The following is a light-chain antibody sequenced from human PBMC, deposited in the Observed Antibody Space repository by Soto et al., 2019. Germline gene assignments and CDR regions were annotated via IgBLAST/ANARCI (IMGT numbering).Light chain of an antibody. CDR1: QAIDSW. CDR3: QQYDGLPT. J-gene: IGKJ5*01. V-gene: IGKV1-33*01. Sequence: DIQMTQSPSSVSASVGDRVTITCRASQAIDSWLAWYQQKPGKAPKLLIYDASNLETGVPSRFSGSGSGTDFTLAISSLEPEDLATYYCQQYDGLPTFGQGTRL. CDR2: DAS.